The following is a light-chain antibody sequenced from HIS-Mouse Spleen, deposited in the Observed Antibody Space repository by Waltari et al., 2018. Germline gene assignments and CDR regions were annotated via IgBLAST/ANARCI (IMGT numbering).Light chain of an antibody. CDR3: CSYAGSSTVV. V-gene: IGLV2-23*01. CDR2: EGS. CDR1: SSHAGCHNL. J-gene: IGLJ2*01. Sequence: QSALTQPASVSGSPGQSITISCTGTSSHAGCHNLVSWYQQTPGKAPKLRIYEGSKRPSGVSNRFSGSKSGNTASLTISGLQAEDEADYYCCSYAGSSTVVFGGGTKLTVL.